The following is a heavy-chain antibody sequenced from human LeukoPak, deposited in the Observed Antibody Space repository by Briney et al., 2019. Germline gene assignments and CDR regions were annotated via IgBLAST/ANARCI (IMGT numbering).Heavy chain of an antibody. Sequence: PSETLSLTCTVSGGSISSSSYYWGWIRQPPGKGLEWIGEINHSGSTNYNPSLKSRVTISVDTSKNQFSLKLSSVTAADTAVYYCARNPFIAVAGTDWFDPWGQGALVTVSS. CDR3: ARNPFIAVAGTDWFDP. CDR1: GGSISSSSYY. J-gene: IGHJ5*02. V-gene: IGHV4-39*07. D-gene: IGHD6-19*01. CDR2: INHSGST.